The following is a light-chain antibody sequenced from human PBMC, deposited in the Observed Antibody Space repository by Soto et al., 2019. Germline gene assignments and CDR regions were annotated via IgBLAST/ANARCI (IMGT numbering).Light chain of an antibody. V-gene: IGKV3-11*01. CDR3: QHYNNWPPWT. CDR1: QTVRNN. J-gene: IGKJ1*01. CDR2: DAS. Sequence: EIVLTQSPATLSLSPGERATLSCRASQTVRNNLAWYQQRPGQAPRLLIYDASSRATGIPARFSGSGSGTDFTLTISSLEPEDFAVYYCQHYNNWPPWTFGQGTKVDIK.